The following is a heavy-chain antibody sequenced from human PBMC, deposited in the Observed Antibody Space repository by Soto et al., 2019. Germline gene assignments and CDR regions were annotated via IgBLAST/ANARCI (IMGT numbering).Heavy chain of an antibody. V-gene: IGHV1-2*06. Sequence: GASVKVSCKASGGTFSSYAISWVRQAPGQGLEWLGRINPKSGGTSTAQKFQGRVTMTRDTSISTAYMELSRLRSDDTAVYYCARVPVAGFDYWGQGTLVTVSS. CDR1: GGTFSSYA. CDR2: INPKSGGT. J-gene: IGHJ4*02. D-gene: IGHD6-19*01. CDR3: ARVPVAGFDY.